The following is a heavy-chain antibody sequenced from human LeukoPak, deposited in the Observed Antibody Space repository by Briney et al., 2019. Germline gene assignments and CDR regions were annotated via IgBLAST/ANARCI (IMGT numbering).Heavy chain of an antibody. CDR1: GYTFTSYD. V-gene: IGHV1-2*02. CDR3: ARVIWADLNSGYFYYFDY. Sequence: GASVKVSCKASGYTFTSYDINWVRQATGQGLEWMGWINPNSGGTNYAQKFQGRVTMIRDTSITTAYMELSRLRSDDTAVYYCARVIWADLNSGYFYYFDYWGQGTLVTVSS. CDR2: INPNSGGT. J-gene: IGHJ4*02. D-gene: IGHD3-22*01.